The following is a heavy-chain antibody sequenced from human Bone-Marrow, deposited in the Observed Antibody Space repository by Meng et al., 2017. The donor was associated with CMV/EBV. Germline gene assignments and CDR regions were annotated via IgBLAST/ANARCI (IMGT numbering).Heavy chain of an antibody. CDR2: ISSSSSYI. CDR3: ARDDCSSTSCYWSFSYYYYGMDV. CDR1: GLTFSSYS. V-gene: IGHV3-21*01. Sequence: GESLKISCAASGLTFSSYSMNWVRQAPGKGLEWVSSISSSSSYIYYADSVKGRFTISRDNAKNSLYLQMNSLRAEDTAVYYCARDDCSSTSCYWSFSYYYYGMDVWGQGTTVTVSS. J-gene: IGHJ6*02. D-gene: IGHD2-2*01.